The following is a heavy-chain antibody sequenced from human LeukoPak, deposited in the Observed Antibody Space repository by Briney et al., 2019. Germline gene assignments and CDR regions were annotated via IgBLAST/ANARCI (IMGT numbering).Heavy chain of an antibody. D-gene: IGHD3-10*01. CDR2: INYDGST. CDR1: GESFSGFY. Sequence: PSETLSLTCAVSGESFSGFYWSWIRQSPGKGLEWIAEINYDGSTNHNPSLKSRVTISADTSKRQFSLKLTSLTAADTAVYFCSRGGDASKAGKYWGQGALVTVSS. J-gene: IGHJ4*02. CDR3: SRGGDASKAGKY. V-gene: IGHV4-34*01.